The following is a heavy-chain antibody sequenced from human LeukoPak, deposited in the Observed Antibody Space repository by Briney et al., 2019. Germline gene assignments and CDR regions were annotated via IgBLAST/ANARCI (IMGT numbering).Heavy chain of an antibody. D-gene: IGHD2-21*02. V-gene: IGHV1-18*01. CDR2: ISAYNGNT. CDR3: ARASGVVVTATPSDY. CDR1: GYTFTSYG. Sequence: ASVKVSCKASGYTFTSYGISWVRQAPGQGLEWTGWISAYNGNTNYAQKLQGRVTMTTDTSTSTAYMELRSLRSDDTAVYYCARASGVVVTATPSDYWGQGTLVTVSS. J-gene: IGHJ4*02.